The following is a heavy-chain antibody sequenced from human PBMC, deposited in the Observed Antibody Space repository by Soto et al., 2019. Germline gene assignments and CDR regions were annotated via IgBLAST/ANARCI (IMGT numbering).Heavy chain of an antibody. CDR2: ISGSGGST. J-gene: IGHJ6*02. CDR1: GFTFSSYA. CDR3: ASRDYYYYYGMDV. Sequence: PGGSPRLSCAASGFTFSSYAISWVRQAPGKGLEWVSAISGSGGSTYYADSVKGRFTISRDNSKDTLYLQMNSLRAEDTAVYYCASRDYYYYYGMDVWGQGTTVTVSS. V-gene: IGHV3-23*01.